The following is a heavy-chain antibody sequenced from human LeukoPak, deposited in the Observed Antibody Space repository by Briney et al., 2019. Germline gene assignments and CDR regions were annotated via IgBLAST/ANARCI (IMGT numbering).Heavy chain of an antibody. Sequence: SETLSLTCTVSGGSISSHYWSWIRQPPGKGLEWIGYIYYSGSTNYNPSLKSRVTISVDTSKNQFSLKLSFVTAADTAVYYCARQTRYFDWFGHNWFDPWGQGTLVTVSS. V-gene: IGHV4-59*11. CDR1: GGSISSHY. CDR3: ARQTRYFDWFGHNWFDP. J-gene: IGHJ5*02. D-gene: IGHD3-9*01. CDR2: IYYSGST.